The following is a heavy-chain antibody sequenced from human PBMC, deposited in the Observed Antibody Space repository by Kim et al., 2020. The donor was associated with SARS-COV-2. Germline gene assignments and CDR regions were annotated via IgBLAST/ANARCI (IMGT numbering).Heavy chain of an antibody. CDR1: GGTFSSYA. V-gene: IGHV1-69*13. J-gene: IGHJ6*02. D-gene: IGHD1-26*01. CDR3: ARLARDVGATNVYYYYGMDV. Sequence: SVKVSCKASGGTFSSYAISWVRQAPGQGLEWMGGIIPIFGTANYAQKFQGRVTITADESTSTAYMELSSLRSEDTAVYYCARLARDVGATNVYYYYGMDVWGQGTTVTVSS. CDR2: IIPIFGTA.